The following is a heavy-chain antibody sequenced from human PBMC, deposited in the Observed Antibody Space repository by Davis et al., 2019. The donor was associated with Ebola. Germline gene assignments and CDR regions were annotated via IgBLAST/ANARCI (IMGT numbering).Heavy chain of an antibody. J-gene: IGHJ6*04. V-gene: IGHV3-23*01. Sequence: GESLKISCAASGFTFSSYAMSWVRQAPGKGLEWVSAISGSGGSTYYADSVKGRFTISRDNSKNTLYLQMNSLRAEDTAVYYCARDQATCSSTSCPVDVWGKGTTVTVSS. CDR2: ISGSGGST. D-gene: IGHD2-2*01. CDR3: ARDQATCSSTSCPVDV. CDR1: GFTFSSYA.